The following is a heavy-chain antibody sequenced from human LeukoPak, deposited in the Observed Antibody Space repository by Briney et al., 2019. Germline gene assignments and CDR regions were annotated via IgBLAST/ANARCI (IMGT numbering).Heavy chain of an antibody. D-gene: IGHD2/OR15-2a*01. CDR2: ISSSSSTI. V-gene: IGHV3-48*01. J-gene: IGHJ4*02. Sequence: GGSLRLSCAASGFTFSSYSMNWVRQAPGKGLEWVSYISSSSSTIYYADSVKGRFTISRDSAKNSLYLQMNSLRAEDTAVYYCARDLEYLGWDYWGQGTLVTVSS. CDR3: ARDLEYLGWDY. CDR1: GFTFSSYS.